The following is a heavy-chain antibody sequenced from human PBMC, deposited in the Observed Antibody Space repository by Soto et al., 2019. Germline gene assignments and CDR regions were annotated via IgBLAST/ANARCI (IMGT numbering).Heavy chain of an antibody. D-gene: IGHD6-19*01. CDR3: ARDLGYSSGWYFYFDY. Sequence: SETLSLTCTVSGGSISSYYWSWIRQPPGKGLEWIGYVYYSGSTNYNPSLKSRVTISVDTSKNQLSLKLSSVTAADTAVYYCARDLGYSSGWYFYFDYWGQGTLVPSPQ. V-gene: IGHV4-59*01. J-gene: IGHJ4*02. CDR2: VYYSGST. CDR1: GGSISSYY.